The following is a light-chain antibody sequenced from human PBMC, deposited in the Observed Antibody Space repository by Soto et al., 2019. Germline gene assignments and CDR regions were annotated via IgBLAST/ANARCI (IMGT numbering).Light chain of an antibody. Sequence: DIQMTQSPSTLSASVGDRVTITCRASRSISSWLAWYQQKPGKAPKLLIYDASSLESGVPSRFSGSGSGTEFTLTISSLQPDDFATYYCQQYNSYSITFGQGTRLE. J-gene: IGKJ5*01. CDR1: RSISSW. CDR3: QQYNSYSIT. V-gene: IGKV1-5*01. CDR2: DAS.